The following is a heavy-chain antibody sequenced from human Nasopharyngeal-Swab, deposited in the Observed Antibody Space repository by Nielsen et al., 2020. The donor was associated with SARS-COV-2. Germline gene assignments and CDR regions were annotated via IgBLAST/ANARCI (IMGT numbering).Heavy chain of an antibody. CDR2: ISYDGSNK. Sequence: SLKISCAASGFTFSSYGMHWVRQAPGKGLEWVAVISYDGSNKYYADSVKGRFTISRDNSKNTLYLQMNSLRAEDTAVYYCAKGHGGYYDAFDIWGQGTMVTVSS. CDR1: GFTFSSYG. J-gene: IGHJ3*02. D-gene: IGHD3-22*01. CDR3: AKGHGGYYDAFDI. V-gene: IGHV3-30*18.